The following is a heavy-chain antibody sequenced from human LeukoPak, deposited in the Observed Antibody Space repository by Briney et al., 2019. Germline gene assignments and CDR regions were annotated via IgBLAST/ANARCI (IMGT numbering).Heavy chain of an antibody. CDR1: GDSVSSNSAA. CDR3: ARTPKYSSYYYYGMDV. Sequence: SQTLSLTCALSGDSVSSNSAAWNWIRQSPSRGLEWLGRTYYRSKWYNDYAVSVKSRITINPDTSKNQFSLQLNSVTPEDTAVYYCARTPKYSSYYYYGMDVWGQGTTVTVSS. CDR2: TYYRSKWYN. D-gene: IGHD5-18*01. V-gene: IGHV6-1*01. J-gene: IGHJ6*02.